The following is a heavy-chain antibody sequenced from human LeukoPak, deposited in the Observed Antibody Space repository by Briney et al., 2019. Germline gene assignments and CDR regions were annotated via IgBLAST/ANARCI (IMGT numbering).Heavy chain of an antibody. V-gene: IGHV1-18*01. CDR1: GYTFTSYD. Sequence: ASVKVSCKASGYTFTSYDISWVRQAPGQGPEWMGWISTYNGNTNYAQKLQGRVTMTADTSTSTAYMELRSLTADDTAVYYCARKVAAFYYYDYWGQGTLVTVSS. CDR3: ARKVAAFYYYDY. CDR2: ISTYNGNT. J-gene: IGHJ4*02.